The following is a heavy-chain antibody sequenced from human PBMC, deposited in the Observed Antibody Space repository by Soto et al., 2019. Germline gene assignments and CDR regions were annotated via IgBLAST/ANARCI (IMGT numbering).Heavy chain of an antibody. CDR1: GDSVSANNAA. J-gene: IGHJ6*02. D-gene: IGHD6-6*01. V-gene: IGHV6-1*01. CDR3: VRQPLANLALYGMAV. CDR2: TYFRSKWNY. Sequence: WQTLSLTCAISGDSVSANNAAWNWIRQSPSRGLEWLGRTYFRSKWNYDYAESVKSRLTITPDTTNNQISLQLNSVTPDDAAVYYCVRQPLANLALYGMAVWCHGPTVT.